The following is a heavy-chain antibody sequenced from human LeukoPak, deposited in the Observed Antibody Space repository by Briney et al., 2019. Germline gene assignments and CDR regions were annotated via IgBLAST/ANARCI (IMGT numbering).Heavy chain of an antibody. D-gene: IGHD3-22*01. CDR3: AKASHYYDSSGYPEY. CDR1: GFTFSSYA. J-gene: IGHJ4*02. Sequence: PGGPLRLSCAASGFTFSSYAMSWVRQAPGKGLEWVSAISGSGGSTYYADSVKGRFTISRDNSKNTLYLQMNSLRAEDTAVYYCAKASHYYDSSGYPEYWGQGTLVTVSS. V-gene: IGHV3-23*01. CDR2: ISGSGGST.